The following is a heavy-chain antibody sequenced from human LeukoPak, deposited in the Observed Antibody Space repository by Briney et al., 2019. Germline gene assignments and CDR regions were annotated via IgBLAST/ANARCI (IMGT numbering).Heavy chain of an antibody. V-gene: IGHV4-61*02. D-gene: IGHD6-19*01. J-gene: IGHJ3*02. CDR1: GGSISSGSYY. Sequence: SQTLSLTCTVSGGSISSGSYYGSWIRRPAGKGLEWIGRIYTSGSTNYNPSLKSRVTISVDTSKNQFSLKLSSVTAADTAVYYCARGGLAVAGTRKAFDIWGQGTMVTVSS. CDR2: IYTSGST. CDR3: ARGGLAVAGTRKAFDI.